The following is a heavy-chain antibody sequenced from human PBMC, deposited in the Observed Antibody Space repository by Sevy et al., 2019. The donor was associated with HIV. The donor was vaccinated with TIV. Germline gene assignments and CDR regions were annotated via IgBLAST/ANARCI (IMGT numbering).Heavy chain of an antibody. CDR3: ARHIVLMVYEPHKDGFDI. Sequence: GGSLRLSCAASGFTFSDYYMSWIRQAPGKGLEWISYISSGGSSIKYADTVKGRFTISRYNAKNSLYLQMNSLRAEDTAVYYCARHIVLMVYEPHKDGFDIWGQGTMVTVSS. V-gene: IGHV3-11*01. D-gene: IGHD2-8*01. CDR1: GFTFSDYY. J-gene: IGHJ3*02. CDR2: ISSGGSSI.